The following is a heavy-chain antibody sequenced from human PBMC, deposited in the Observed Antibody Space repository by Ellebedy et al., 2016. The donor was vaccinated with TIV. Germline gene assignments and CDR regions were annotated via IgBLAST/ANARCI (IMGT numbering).Heavy chain of an antibody. J-gene: IGHJ5*02. CDR1: GGSISSSSYY. CDR3: ARGGQWLVRGWFDP. CDR2: IYYSGST. Sequence: SETLSLXCTVSGGSISSSSYYWGWIRQPPGKGLEWIGSIYYSGSTYYNPSLKSRVTISVDTSKNQFSLKLSSVTAADTAVYYCARGGQWLVRGWFDPWGQGTLVTVSS. V-gene: IGHV4-39*07. D-gene: IGHD6-19*01.